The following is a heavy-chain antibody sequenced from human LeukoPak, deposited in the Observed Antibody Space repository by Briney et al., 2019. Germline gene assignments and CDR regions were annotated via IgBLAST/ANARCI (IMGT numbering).Heavy chain of an antibody. CDR2: ISWNSGSI. J-gene: IGHJ4*02. D-gene: IGHD3-16*02. CDR1: GFTFDDYA. Sequence: GGSLRLSCAASGFTFDDYAMHWVRQAPGKGLEWVSGISWNSGSIGYADSVKGRFTISRDNSKNTLYLQMNSLRAEDTAVYYCAKAKMITFGGVIVLPDYWGQGTLVTVSS. CDR3: AKAKMITFGGVIVLPDY. V-gene: IGHV3-9*01.